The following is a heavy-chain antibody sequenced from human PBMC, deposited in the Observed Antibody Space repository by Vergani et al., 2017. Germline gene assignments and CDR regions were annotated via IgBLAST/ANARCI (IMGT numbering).Heavy chain of an antibody. V-gene: IGHV4-59*01. Sequence: QVQLQESGPGLVKPSETLSLTCTVSGGSLSSYYWSWIRQPPGKGLEWIGYIYYSGSTNYNPSLKSRVTISVDTSKNQFSLKLSSVTAADTAVYYCARDLRAWFDPWGQGTLVTVSS. CDR2: IYYSGST. CDR1: GGSLSSYY. D-gene: IGHD3-16*01. J-gene: IGHJ5*02. CDR3: ARDLRAWFDP.